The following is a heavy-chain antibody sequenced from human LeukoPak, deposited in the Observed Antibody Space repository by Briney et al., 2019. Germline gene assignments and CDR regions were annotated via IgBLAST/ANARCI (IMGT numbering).Heavy chain of an antibody. Sequence: PGGSLRLSCAVSGVTVSSDYMSWVRQAPGKGLEWVSLIYSGGDTYYADSVRGRFTISRHISHNTLYLQMNSLRTEDTAIYYCASRMSFGGPGTLVTVSS. CDR1: GVTVSSDY. D-gene: IGHD3-10*01. CDR3: ASRMSF. CDR2: IYSGGDT. V-gene: IGHV3-53*04. J-gene: IGHJ4*02.